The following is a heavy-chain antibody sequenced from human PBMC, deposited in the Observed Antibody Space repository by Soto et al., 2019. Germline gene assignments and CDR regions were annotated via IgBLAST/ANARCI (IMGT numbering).Heavy chain of an antibody. Sequence: KTSETLSLTCTVSGASLGIYYWSWIRQPPGKGLQYIGYIFYSGSTNSNPSLKSRVTMSVDTSKNQISLKLSSVTAADTAIYYCAGYIPGNTFDIWGPGTMVTVSS. CDR1: GASLGIYY. CDR2: IFYSGST. CDR3: AGYIPGNTFDI. J-gene: IGHJ3*02. V-gene: IGHV4-59*01. D-gene: IGHD2-21*01.